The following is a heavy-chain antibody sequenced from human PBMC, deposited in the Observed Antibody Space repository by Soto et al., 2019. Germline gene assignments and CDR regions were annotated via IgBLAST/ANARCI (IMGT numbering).Heavy chain of an antibody. CDR3: ARAGREVAVAGGNFDY. V-gene: IGHV1-69*06. D-gene: IGHD6-19*01. Sequence: QVQLVQSGAEVKKPGSSVKVSCKASGGTFSSYAITWVRQAPGQGLEWMGGIIPIFGTANYAQKFQGRVTITADKSTSTAYMELSSLRSEDTAVYYCARAGREVAVAGGNFDYWGQGTLVTVSS. J-gene: IGHJ4*02. CDR2: IIPIFGTA. CDR1: GGTFSSYA.